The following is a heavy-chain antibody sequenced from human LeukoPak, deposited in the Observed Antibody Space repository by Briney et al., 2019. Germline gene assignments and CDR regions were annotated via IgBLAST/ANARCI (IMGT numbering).Heavy chain of an antibody. CDR3: TTDAGDIRIVDDY. V-gene: IGHV3-15*01. CDR2: IKSKTDGGTT. J-gene: IGHJ4*02. Sequence: PGGSLRLSCAASGFTFSNAWMSWVRQAPGKGLEWVGRIKSKTDGGTTDYAAPVKGRFTISRDDSKNTLYLQMNSLKTEDTAVYYCTTDAGDIRIVDDYWGQGTLVTVSS. CDR1: GFTFSNAW. D-gene: IGHD3-22*01.